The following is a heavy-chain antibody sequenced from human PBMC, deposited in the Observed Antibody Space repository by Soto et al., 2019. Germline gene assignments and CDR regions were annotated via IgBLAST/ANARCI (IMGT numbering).Heavy chain of an antibody. J-gene: IGHJ4*02. V-gene: IGHV3-33*01. CDR3: APKHMVSYYLDR. CDR1: GFSFNNHG. CDR2: IWYDGSYK. Sequence: QVQLAESGGGVVQPGRSLRLSCAASGFSFNNHGMHWVRQAPGKGLEGVAVIWYDGSYKYYADSVKGRYTIPRDNSKNPLYLKMNSLRAEDRAWSYGAPKHMVSYYLDRWGQGTLVTVSS. D-gene: IGHD2-8*01.